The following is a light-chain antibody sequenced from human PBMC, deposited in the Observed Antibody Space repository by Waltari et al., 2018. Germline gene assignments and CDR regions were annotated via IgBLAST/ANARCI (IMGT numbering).Light chain of an antibody. CDR2: QDS. CDR3: QAWDSSAAGV. Sequence: SYELTQPPSVSVSPGQTATLTCSRAELGDKYVCWYQQKPGQSPVLVIYQDSWRPSGIPERFSGSNSGNTATLTISGTQAMDEADYYCQAWDSSAAGVFGPGTKVTVL. V-gene: IGLV3-1*01. CDR1: ELGDKY. J-gene: IGLJ1*01.